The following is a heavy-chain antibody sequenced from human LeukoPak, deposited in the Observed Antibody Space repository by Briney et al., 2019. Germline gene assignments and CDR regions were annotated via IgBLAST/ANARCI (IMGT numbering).Heavy chain of an antibody. CDR3: ARGAKYYYDSSGYYLYYFDY. V-gene: IGHV3-21*01. CDR1: GFTFSSYS. CDR2: ISSSSSYI. Sequence: PGGSLRLSCAASGFTFSSYSMNWVRQAPGKGLEWVSSISSSSSYIYYADSVKGRFTISRDNAKNSLYLKMNSLRAEDTAVYYCARGAKYYYDSSGYYLYYFDYWGQGTLVTVSS. J-gene: IGHJ4*02. D-gene: IGHD3-22*01.